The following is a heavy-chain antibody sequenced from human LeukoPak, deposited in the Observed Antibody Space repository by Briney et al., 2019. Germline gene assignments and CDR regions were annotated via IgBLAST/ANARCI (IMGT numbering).Heavy chain of an antibody. CDR3: TTDLDYYDSSGYSSFDY. CDR2: IKSKTDGGTT. CDR1: GFTFSNAW. J-gene: IGHJ4*02. V-gene: IGHV3-15*01. Sequence: PGGSLRLSCAASGFTFSNAWMSWVRQAPGKGLEWVGRIKSKTDGGTTDYAGPVKGRFTISRDDSKNTLYLQMNSLKTEDTAVYYCTTDLDYYDSSGYSSFDYWGQGTLVTVSS. D-gene: IGHD3-22*01.